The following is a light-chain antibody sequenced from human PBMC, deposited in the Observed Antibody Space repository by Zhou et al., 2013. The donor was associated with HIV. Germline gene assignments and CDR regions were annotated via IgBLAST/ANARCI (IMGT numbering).Light chain of an antibody. CDR3: QQYFSTPXT. CDR1: QGITNF. Sequence: DIQMTQSPSSLSASVGDRVTITCRASQGITNFLAWYQQKPGKAPQLLLYAASRLESGVPSRFSGSGSGTDYSLTISSLQPEDFATYYCQQYFSTPXTFGQGTNLEIK. V-gene: IGKV1-NL1*01. CDR2: AAS. J-gene: IGKJ2*01.